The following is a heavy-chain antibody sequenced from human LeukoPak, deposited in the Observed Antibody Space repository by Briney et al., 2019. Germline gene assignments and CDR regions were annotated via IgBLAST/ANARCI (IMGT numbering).Heavy chain of an antibody. Sequence: TSETLSLTCTVSGGSISNRSHFWGWIRQTPGKGLEWFGSIYYRGGTYYKPSLKSRVTISVDTSKNQFSLRLNSVTAADTAVYYCARHVEPQYFDYWGQGTLVTVSS. CDR1: GGSISNRSHF. D-gene: IGHD1-14*01. V-gene: IGHV4-39*01. CDR3: ARHVEPQYFDY. CDR2: IYYRGGT. J-gene: IGHJ4*02.